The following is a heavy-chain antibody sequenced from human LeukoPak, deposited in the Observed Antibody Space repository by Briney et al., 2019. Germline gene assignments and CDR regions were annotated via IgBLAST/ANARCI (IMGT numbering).Heavy chain of an antibody. V-gene: IGHV3-11*04. J-gene: IGHJ4*02. CDR1: GFTLSDYY. CDR3: ARLRSEDDSTVDC. D-gene: IGHD2-15*01. CDR2: ISDSGNTI. Sequence: GGSLRLSCAASGFTLSDYYMSWIRQAPGKGLEWVSYISDSGNTIHHATSVKGRFTISRDNAKNSLYLQMNSLRAEDTAVYYCARLRSEDDSTVDCWGPGTLVTVSS.